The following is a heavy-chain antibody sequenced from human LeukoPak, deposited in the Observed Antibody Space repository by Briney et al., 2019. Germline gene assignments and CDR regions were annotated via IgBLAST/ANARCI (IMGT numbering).Heavy chain of an antibody. CDR1: GGSFSGYH. CDR2: INHSGST. V-gene: IGHV4-34*01. CDR3: ARAGRYYYGSGSYPDY. Sequence: PSETLSLTCAVYGGSFSGYHWSWIRQPPGKGLEWIGEINHSGSTNYNPSLKSRVTISVDTSKNQFSLKLSSVTAADTAVYYCARAGRYYYGSGSYPDYWGQGTLVTVSS. J-gene: IGHJ4*02. D-gene: IGHD3-10*01.